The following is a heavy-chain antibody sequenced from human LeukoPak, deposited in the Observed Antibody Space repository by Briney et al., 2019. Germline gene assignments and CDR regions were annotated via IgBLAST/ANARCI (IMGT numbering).Heavy chain of an antibody. CDR1: GFTFGSYG. J-gene: IGHJ4*02. CDR3: AKGGDYVPIDY. CDR2: ISGSGGST. D-gene: IGHD4-17*01. V-gene: IGHV3-23*01. Sequence: GGSLRLSCAASGFTFGSYGMSWVRQAPGKGLEWVSAISGSGGSTYYADSVKGRFTISRDNSKNTLYLQMNSLRAEDTAVYYCAKGGDYVPIDYWGQGTLVTVSS.